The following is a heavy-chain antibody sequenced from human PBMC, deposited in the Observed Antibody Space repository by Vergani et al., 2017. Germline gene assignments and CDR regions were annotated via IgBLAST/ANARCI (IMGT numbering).Heavy chain of an antibody. D-gene: IGHD1-26*01. V-gene: IGHV1-2*02. J-gene: IGHJ4*02. CDR3: ATEGDSGSYYEY. CDR2: INPNSGGT. Sequence: QVQLVQSGAEVKKPGASVKVSCKASGYTFTGYYMHWVRQAPGQGLEWMGWINPNSGGTNYAQQFQGRVTMTRDTSISTAYMELSRLRSDDTAVYYCATEGDSGSYYEYWGQGTLVTVSS. CDR1: GYTFTGYY.